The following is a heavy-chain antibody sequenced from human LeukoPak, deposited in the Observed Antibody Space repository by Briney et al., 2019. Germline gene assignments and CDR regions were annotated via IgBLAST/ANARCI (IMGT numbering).Heavy chain of an antibody. V-gene: IGHV4-61*02. CDR2: IYTSGST. CDR3: ARQYRPDPFDYYYGMDV. Sequence: SEPRSLTCTVSGGSISSGSYYWSWIRQPGGEGLEWIGRIYTSGSTNYNPSLRSPVTISVDTSKNQFSLKLSSVTAADTAVYYCARQYRPDPFDYYYGMDVWGQGTTVTVSS. J-gene: IGHJ6*02. D-gene: IGHD1-14*01. CDR1: GGSISSGSYY.